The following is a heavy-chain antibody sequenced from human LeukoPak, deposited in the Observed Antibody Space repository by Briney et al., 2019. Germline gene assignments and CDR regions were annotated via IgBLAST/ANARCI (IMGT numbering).Heavy chain of an antibody. J-gene: IGHJ4*02. D-gene: IGHD6-25*01. CDR1: GGSISSYY. V-gene: IGHV4-59*01. CDR2: IYYSGNT. CDR3: ALGKTYSSGWDYFDY. Sequence: SETLSLTCTVSGGSISSYYWSWIRQPPGKGLEWIGYIYYSGNTNYNPSLKSRVTISVDTSKNQFSLKLSSVTAADTAVYYCALGKTYSSGWDYFDYWGQGTLVTVSS.